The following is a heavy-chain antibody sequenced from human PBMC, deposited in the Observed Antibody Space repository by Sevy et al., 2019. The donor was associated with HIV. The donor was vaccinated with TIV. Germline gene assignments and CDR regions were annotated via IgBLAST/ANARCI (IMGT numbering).Heavy chain of an antibody. CDR2: ISRSSRTI. Sequence: GGSLRLSCAASGFTFSTYSMNWVRQAPGKGLEWVSYISRSSRTIYYADSVEARFTISRDNAKNSLSLQINSLRADDTAVYYCARAYSGGWPQGAWTDYWGQGTLVTVSS. J-gene: IGHJ4*02. V-gene: IGHV3-48*01. CDR3: ARAYSGGWPQGAWTDY. D-gene: IGHD6-19*01. CDR1: GFTFSTYS.